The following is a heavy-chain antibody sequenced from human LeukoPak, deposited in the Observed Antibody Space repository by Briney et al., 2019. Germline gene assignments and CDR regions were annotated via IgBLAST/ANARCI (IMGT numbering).Heavy chain of an antibody. Sequence: GGSLRLSCAASGFTFSSYSMNWVRQAPGKGLEWASVIFRGGSTYYPDSVKGRFTISRDKSNNTLYLQMNSLRAEDTAVYYCARGPGKASFDYWGQGTLVTVSS. CDR3: ARGPGKASFDY. CDR1: GFTFSSYS. CDR2: IFRGGST. J-gene: IGHJ4*02. V-gene: IGHV3-53*01. D-gene: IGHD3-10*01.